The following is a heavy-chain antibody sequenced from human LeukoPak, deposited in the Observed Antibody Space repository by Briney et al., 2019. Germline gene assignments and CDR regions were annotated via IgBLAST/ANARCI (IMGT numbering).Heavy chain of an antibody. J-gene: IGHJ4*02. Sequence: GGSLRLSCAASGLTFSSPAMSWVRQAPGKGPEWVSAISGNGISTSYADAVKGRFTISRYNSKNTLSLQMNSLRAEDTAVYYCATAGGDSRPHDFWGQGTLVTVSS. V-gene: IGHV3-23*01. CDR2: ISGNGIST. CDR1: GLTFSSPA. D-gene: IGHD2-21*02. CDR3: ATAGGDSRPHDF.